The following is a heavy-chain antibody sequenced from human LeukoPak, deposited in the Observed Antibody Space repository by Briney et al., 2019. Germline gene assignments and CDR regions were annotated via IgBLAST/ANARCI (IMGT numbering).Heavy chain of an antibody. CDR3: ARALGLGIEASAFDI. D-gene: IGHD3/OR15-3a*01. J-gene: IGHJ3*02. CDR1: GYTFTSYG. Sequence: SVKVSCKASGYTFTSYGISWVRQAPGQGLEWMGRIIPILGIANYAQKFQGRVTITADKSTSTAYMELSSLRSEDTAVYYCARALGLGIEASAFDIWGQGTMVTVSS. V-gene: IGHV1-69*04. CDR2: IIPILGIA.